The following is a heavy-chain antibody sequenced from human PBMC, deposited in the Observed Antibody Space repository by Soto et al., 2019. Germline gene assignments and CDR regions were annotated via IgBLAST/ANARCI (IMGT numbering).Heavy chain of an antibody. J-gene: IGHJ5*02. Sequence: GGSLRFSCAASGFTFSSYGMHWVRQAPGKGLEWVAVISYDGSNKYYADSVKGRFTISRDNSKNTLYLQMNSLRAEDTAVYYCAKDYPWFDPWGQGTLVTVSS. CDR3: AKDYPWFDP. CDR1: GFTFSSYG. CDR2: ISYDGSNK. V-gene: IGHV3-30*18.